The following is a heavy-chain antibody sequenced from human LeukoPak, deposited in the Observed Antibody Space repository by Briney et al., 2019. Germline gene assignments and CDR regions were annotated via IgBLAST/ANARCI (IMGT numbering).Heavy chain of an antibody. J-gene: IGHJ4*02. Sequence: PSETLSLTCPVSGGSISSYYWSWIRRPAGKGLEWIGRIYTSGSTNYNPSLKSRVTMSVDTSKNQFSLKLSFVTAADTAVYYCARDTYYYDSSGYQNFDYWGQGTLVTVSS. CDR2: IYTSGST. V-gene: IGHV4-4*07. D-gene: IGHD3-22*01. CDR1: GGSISSYY. CDR3: ARDTYYYDSSGYQNFDY.